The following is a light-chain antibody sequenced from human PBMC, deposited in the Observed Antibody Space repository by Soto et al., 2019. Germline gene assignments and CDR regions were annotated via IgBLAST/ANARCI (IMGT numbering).Light chain of an antibody. CDR3: QQYFDVPFT. J-gene: IGKJ4*01. CDR1: RSLLYKSNNKNH. Sequence: DIVMTQSPDSLAVSRGERATRNCKCSRSLLYKSNNKNHLAWYQQKPGQPPQLIIYWASTRESGVPERFSGSGSGTDFTLTISSLEAEDVAFYWCQQYFDVPFTFGGGTKVDIK. V-gene: IGKV4-1*01. CDR2: WAS.